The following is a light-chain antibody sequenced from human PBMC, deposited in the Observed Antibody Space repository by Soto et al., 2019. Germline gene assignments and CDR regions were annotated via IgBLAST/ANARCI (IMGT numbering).Light chain of an antibody. V-gene: IGKV1-6*02. CDR2: AAS. J-gene: IGKJ2*01. CDR1: HGIRND. CDR3: LQDYSYPYT. Sequence: AIQMTQSPSSLSASVGDRVTITCRASHGIRNDLGWYQQKPGKAPKLLIYAASTLHNGIPSRFSGSGSGTDFTLTISSLQPEDFATYYCLQDYSYPYTFGQGTKLEI.